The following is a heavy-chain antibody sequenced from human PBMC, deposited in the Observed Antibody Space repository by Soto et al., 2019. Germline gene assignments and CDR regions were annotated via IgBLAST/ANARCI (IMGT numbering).Heavy chain of an antibody. V-gene: IGHV4-59*08. CDR1: GDSISGHY. CDR3: VRGEWERRLFDD. Sequence: QVQLRESGPGLVTPSETLSVTCTVSGDSISGHYWSWIRQPPGKGLEWIGYIHSAGTTNYNASLKSRVTLSLDTSKNVFSMRLTSVTAADTAVYYCVRGEWERRLFDDWGQGTLVTVSS. J-gene: IGHJ4*02. CDR2: IHSAGTT. D-gene: IGHD1-1*01.